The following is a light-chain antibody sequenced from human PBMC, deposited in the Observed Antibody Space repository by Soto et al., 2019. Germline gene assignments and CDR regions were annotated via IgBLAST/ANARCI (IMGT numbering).Light chain of an antibody. J-gene: IGKJ1*01. V-gene: IGKV3-15*01. Sequence: ETVMTQSPATLSVSPGERATLSCRASQSVGTNLAWYQQKPGQAPRLLIYDVSTRATGIPDRFSGSGSGTDFTLTISSLQPEDFAVYCCQQHRNWPQTFGQGTKVDIK. CDR2: DVS. CDR3: QQHRNWPQT. CDR1: QSVGTN.